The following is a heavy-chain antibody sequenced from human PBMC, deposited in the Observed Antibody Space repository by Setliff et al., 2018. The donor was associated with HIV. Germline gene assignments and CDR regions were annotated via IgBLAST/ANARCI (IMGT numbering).Heavy chain of an antibody. CDR3: AKDAGGWSYWYFDL. CDR1: GFTFSAYW. CDR2: IKGDGSIT. V-gene: IGHV3-74*03. Sequence: GGSLRLSCAASGFTFSAYWMHWVRQSPGRGLVGVSHIKGDGSITKYADSVRGRFTISRDNSKNSLYLQMNSLRPEDTAFYYCAKDAGGWSYWYFDLWGRGTLVTVSS. J-gene: IGHJ2*01. D-gene: IGHD6-19*01.